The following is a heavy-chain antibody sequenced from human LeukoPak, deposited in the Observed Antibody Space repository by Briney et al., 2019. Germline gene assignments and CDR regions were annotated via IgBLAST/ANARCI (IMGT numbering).Heavy chain of an antibody. V-gene: IGHV4-59*01. CDR2: NYYIGST. D-gene: IGHD6-13*01. CDR3: ARGASSWNNDY. CDR1: GGSIGDYY. Sequence: TSETLSLTCNVSGGSIGDYYWTWLRQFPGKGLEWIGCNYYIGSTNYNPSLKSRVTISADTSKNQISLELKSVTAADTAVYYCARGASSWNNDYWGQGILVTVSS. J-gene: IGHJ4*02.